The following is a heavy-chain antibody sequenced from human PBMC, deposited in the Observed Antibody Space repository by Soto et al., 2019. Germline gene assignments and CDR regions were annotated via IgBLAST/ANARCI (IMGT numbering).Heavy chain of an antibody. V-gene: IGHV3-33*01. Sequence: QVQLVESGGGVVQPGRSLRLSCAASGFTFSSYGMHWVRQAPGKGLEWVAVIWYDGSNKYYADSVKGRFTISRDNSKNTLYLQMNSLRAEDTAVYYCARDRYSSGWYDLDYWGQGTLVTXSS. J-gene: IGHJ4*02. CDR3: ARDRYSSGWYDLDY. CDR1: GFTFSSYG. D-gene: IGHD6-19*01. CDR2: IWYDGSNK.